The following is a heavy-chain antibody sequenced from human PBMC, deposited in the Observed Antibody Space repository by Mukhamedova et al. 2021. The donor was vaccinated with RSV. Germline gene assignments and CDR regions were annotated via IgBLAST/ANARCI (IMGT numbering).Heavy chain of an antibody. V-gene: IGHV3-15*07. J-gene: IGHJ4*02. CDR3: TAEVWFGDIWGHQ. CDR2: IKSKADGGAT. Sequence: EVVGRIKSKADGGATDYAAPVKGRFTISRDDSKNTLFLQMNSLKTEDTALYYCTAEVWFGDIWGHQWGQGTPVTVSS. D-gene: IGHD3-10*01.